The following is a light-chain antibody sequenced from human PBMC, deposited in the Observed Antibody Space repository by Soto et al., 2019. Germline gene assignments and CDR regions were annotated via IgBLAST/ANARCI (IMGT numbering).Light chain of an antibody. CDR2: KVS. Sequence: DVVTTQSPLSLSVTLGQSASISCRSTQSLLYSDGDTYLNWYHQRPGQSPRRLIHKVSKRDSGVPDRISGSGSGSDFTLEISRVEAEDVGTYYCLQATHWPWTFGQGTKVDI. CDR1: QSLLYSDGDTY. J-gene: IGKJ1*01. V-gene: IGKV2-30*01. CDR3: LQATHWPWT.